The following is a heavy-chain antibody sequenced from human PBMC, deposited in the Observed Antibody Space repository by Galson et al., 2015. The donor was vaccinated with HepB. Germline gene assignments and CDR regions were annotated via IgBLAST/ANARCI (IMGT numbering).Heavy chain of an antibody. V-gene: IGHV4-39*01. CDR1: GGSISSSNYY. Sequence: LSLTCTVSGGSISSSNYYWGWVRQPPGKGLEWIGSIYYSGSAYYNPSLRSRVSISVDTSKNQFSLKLRSVTAADTAVYYCTRHIRFCSDGSCIQKLFDPWGQGTLVTVSS. J-gene: IGHJ5*02. CDR3: TRHIRFCSDGSCIQKLFDP. D-gene: IGHD2-15*01. CDR2: IYYSGSA.